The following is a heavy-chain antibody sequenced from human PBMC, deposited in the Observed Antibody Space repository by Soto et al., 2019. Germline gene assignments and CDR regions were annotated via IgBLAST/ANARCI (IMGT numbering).Heavy chain of an antibody. Sequence: QLQLQESGPGLVKPSETLSLTCTVSGGSISSSSYYWGWIRQPPGKGLEWIGSIYYSGSTYYNPSLKSRVTISVDTSKNHFPLKLSSVTAADTAVYYCAPQYSRTWLFVGWFDPWGQGTLVTVSS. CDR2: IYYSGST. V-gene: IGHV4-39*01. CDR1: GGSISSSSYY. J-gene: IGHJ5*02. D-gene: IGHD6-6*01. CDR3: APQYSRTWLFVGWFDP.